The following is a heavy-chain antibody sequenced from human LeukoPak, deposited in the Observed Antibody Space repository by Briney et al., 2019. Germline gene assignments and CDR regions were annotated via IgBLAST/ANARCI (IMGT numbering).Heavy chain of an antibody. CDR1: GFTFRTYS. CDR3: ARDSGPADPEAFDI. D-gene: IGHD1-14*01. J-gene: IGHJ3*02. CDR2: ISSHSIYI. V-gene: IGHV3-21*01. Sequence: GGSLRLSCAASGFTFRTYSMNWVRQAPGKGLEWVSTISSHSIYIYYADSVKGRFTISRDNAKNLLYLQVDSLRADDTAVYYCARDSGPADPEAFDIWGQGTMVTVSS.